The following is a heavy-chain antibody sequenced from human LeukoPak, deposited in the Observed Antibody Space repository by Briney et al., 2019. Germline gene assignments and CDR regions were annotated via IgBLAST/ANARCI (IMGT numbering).Heavy chain of an antibody. D-gene: IGHD1-1*01. CDR3: ARDRDGKDL. J-gene: IGHJ5*02. Sequence: PGRSLRLSCAASGFTFTDFWMRWVSQAPGKGLGWVAHIQENGIEKFYGEGRFTISRDNVNSLLYLRINSLRADDTAMYYCARDRDGKDLWGQGTLVTVSS. CDR1: GFTFTDFW. CDR2: IQENGIEK. V-gene: IGHV3-7*03.